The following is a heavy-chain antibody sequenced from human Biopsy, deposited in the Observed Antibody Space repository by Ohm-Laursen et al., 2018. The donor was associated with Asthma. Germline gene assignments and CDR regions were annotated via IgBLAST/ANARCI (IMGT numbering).Heavy chain of an antibody. CDR1: GDSITSGGCC. D-gene: IGHD3-22*01. V-gene: IGHV4-31*03. CDR2: IHHSGTS. Sequence: PPSLTCTVSGDSITSGGCCWNWIRQHPGKGLEWIGYIHHSGTSYFNPSLKSRVSFSRDTSKNQFSLRLSSVTAADTAMYYCARIPRRSGSYFVDYWGQGTLVTVSS. CDR3: ARIPRRSGSYFVDY. J-gene: IGHJ4*02.